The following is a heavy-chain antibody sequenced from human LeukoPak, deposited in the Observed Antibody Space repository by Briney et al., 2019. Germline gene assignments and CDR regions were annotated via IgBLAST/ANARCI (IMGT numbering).Heavy chain of an antibody. D-gene: IGHD6-19*01. J-gene: IGHJ4*02. V-gene: IGHV3-48*04. CDR1: EFTFSYYG. CDR2: ISSSGSAI. Sequence: VQLVESGGGVVQPGGSLRLSCAASEFTFSYYGMHWVRQAPGKGLEWVSKISSSGSAIYYADSVKGRFTISRDNAKSSLYLQMNSLRVEDTAVYYCARGGSLGYWGQGTLVTVSS. CDR3: ARGGSLGY.